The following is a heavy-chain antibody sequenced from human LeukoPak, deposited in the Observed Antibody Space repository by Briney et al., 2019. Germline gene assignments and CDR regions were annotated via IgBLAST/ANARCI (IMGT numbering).Heavy chain of an antibody. V-gene: IGHV4-34*01. CDR3: ARGDIVVVPAAHYCYYYMDV. CDR2: INHSGST. Sequence: GSLRLSCEVSGFNFGDHYMSWIRQAPGKGLEWIGEINHSGSTNYNPSLKSRVTISVDTSKSQFSLKLSSVTAADTAVYYCARGDIVVVPAAHYCYYYMDVWGKGTTVTISS. D-gene: IGHD2-2*01. CDR1: GFNFGDHY. J-gene: IGHJ6*03.